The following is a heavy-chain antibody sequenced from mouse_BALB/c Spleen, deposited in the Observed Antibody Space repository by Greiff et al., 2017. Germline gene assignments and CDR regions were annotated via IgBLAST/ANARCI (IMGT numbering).Heavy chain of an antibody. D-gene: IGHD2-3*01. Sequence: QVQLKESGPGLVQPSQSLSITCTVSGFSLTSYGVHWVRQSPGKGLEWLGVIWSGGSTDYNAAFISRLSISKDNSKSQVFFKMNSLQADDTAIYSCARNKVIYDCFAWFAYWGQGTLVTVSA. CDR2: IWSGGST. V-gene: IGHV2-4-1*01. CDR3: ARNKVIYDCFAWFAY. J-gene: IGHJ3*01. CDR1: GFSLTSYG.